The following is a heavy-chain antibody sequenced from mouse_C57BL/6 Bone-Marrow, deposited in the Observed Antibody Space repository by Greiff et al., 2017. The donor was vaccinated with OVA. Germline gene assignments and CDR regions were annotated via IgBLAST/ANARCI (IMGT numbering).Heavy chain of an antibody. CDR3: ARRYYYGSSHWYFDV. CDR2: IYPGGGYT. D-gene: IGHD1-1*01. CDR1: GYTFTNYW. V-gene: IGHV1-63*01. Sequence: QVQLQQSGAELVRPGTSVKMSCKASGYTFTNYWIGWAKQRPGHGLEWIGDIYPGGGYTNYNEKFKGKATLTADKSSSTAYMQFSSLTSEDSAIYYCARRYYYGSSHWYFDVWGTGTTVTVSS. J-gene: IGHJ1*03.